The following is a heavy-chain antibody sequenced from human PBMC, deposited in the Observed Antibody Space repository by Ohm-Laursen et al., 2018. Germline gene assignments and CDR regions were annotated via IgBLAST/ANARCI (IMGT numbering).Heavy chain of an antibody. CDR2: IYYSGST. J-gene: IGHJ6*02. CDR3: ARIESDSGGYWYFGMDV. Sequence: SETLSLTCTVPGGSISSYYWSWIRQPPGKGLEWIGYIYYSGSTNYNPSLKSRVTISVDTSKNQFSLKLSSVTAADTALYYCARIESDSGGYWYFGMDVWGQGTTVTVSS. CDR1: GGSISSYY. V-gene: IGHV4-59*01. D-gene: IGHD3-22*01.